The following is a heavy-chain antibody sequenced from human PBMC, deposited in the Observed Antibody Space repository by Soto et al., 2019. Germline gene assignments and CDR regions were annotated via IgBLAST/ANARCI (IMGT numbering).Heavy chain of an antibody. Sequence: PSETLSLTCTVSGGSVSSGSYYWSWIRQPPGKGLEWIGYIYYSGSTNYNPSLKSRVTISVDTSKNQFSLKLSPVTAADTAVYYCARDSFVLEAYGMDVWGQGTTVTVSS. CDR1: GGSVSSGSYY. V-gene: IGHV4-61*01. CDR3: ARDSFVLEAYGMDV. CDR2: IYYSGST. D-gene: IGHD3-3*01. J-gene: IGHJ6*02.